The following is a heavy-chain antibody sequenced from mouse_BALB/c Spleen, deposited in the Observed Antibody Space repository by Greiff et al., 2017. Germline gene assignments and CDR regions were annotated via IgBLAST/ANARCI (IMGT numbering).Heavy chain of an antibody. Sequence: EVQLVESGPELVKPGASVKISCKASGYTFTDYNMHWVKQSHGKSLEWIGYIYPYNGGTGYNQKFKSKATLTVDNSSSTAYMELRSLTSEDSAVYYCAGGNYVGGAMDYWGQGTSVTVSS. CDR2: IYPYNGGT. CDR3: AGGNYVGGAMDY. D-gene: IGHD2-1*01. V-gene: IGHV1S29*02. CDR1: GYTFTDYN. J-gene: IGHJ4*01.